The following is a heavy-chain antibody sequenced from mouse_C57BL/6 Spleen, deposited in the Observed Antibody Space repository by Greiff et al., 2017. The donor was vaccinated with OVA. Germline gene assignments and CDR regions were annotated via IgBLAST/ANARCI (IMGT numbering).Heavy chain of an antibody. J-gene: IGHJ3*01. CDR2: IDPSDSYT. D-gene: IGHD2-12*01. V-gene: IGHV1-69*01. CDR3: ARRCDIYDGPWFAY. Sequence: VQLQQPGAELVMPGASVKLSCKASGYTFTSYWMHWVKQRPGQGLEWIGEIDPSDSYTNYNQKFKGKSTLTVDKSSSTAYMQLSSLTSEDSAVYYCARRCDIYDGPWFAYWGQGTLVTVSA. CDR1: GYTFTSYW.